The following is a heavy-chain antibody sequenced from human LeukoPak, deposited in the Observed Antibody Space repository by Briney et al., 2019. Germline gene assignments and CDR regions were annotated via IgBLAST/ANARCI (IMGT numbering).Heavy chain of an antibody. Sequence: ASVRVSCKASGYTFTSYYMHWVRQAPGQGLEWMGIINPRGGSTSYAQKFQGRVTMTRDTSTSTVYMELSSLRSEDTAVYYCARGGYYDILTGYYTSWFDPWGQGTLVTVSS. CDR1: GYTFTSYY. CDR3: ARGGYYDILTGYYTSWFDP. D-gene: IGHD3-9*01. CDR2: INPRGGST. J-gene: IGHJ5*02. V-gene: IGHV1-46*01.